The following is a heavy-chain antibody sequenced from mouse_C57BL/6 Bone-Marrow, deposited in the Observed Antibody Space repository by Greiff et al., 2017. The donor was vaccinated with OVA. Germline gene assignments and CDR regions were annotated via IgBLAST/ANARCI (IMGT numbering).Heavy chain of an antibody. J-gene: IGHJ2*01. Sequence: QVQLQQSGAELARPGASVKLSCKASGYTFTSYGISWVKQRTGQGLEWIGEIYPRSGNTYYNEKFKGKATLTADKSSSTAYMELRSLTSEDSAVYFCARTLYYYGSSYFHPYLDYWGQGTTLTVSS. D-gene: IGHD1-1*01. CDR3: ARTLYYYGSSYFHPYLDY. V-gene: IGHV1-81*01. CDR2: IYPRSGNT. CDR1: GYTFTSYG.